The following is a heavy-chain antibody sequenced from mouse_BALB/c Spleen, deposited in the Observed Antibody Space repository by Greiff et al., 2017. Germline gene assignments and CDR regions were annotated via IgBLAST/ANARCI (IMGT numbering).Heavy chain of an antibody. CDR1: GYSITSGYY. J-gene: IGHJ4*01. CDR3: ATTLRRDYAMDY. CDR2: ISYDGSN. Sequence: EVKLVESGPGLVKPSQSLSLTCSVTGYSITSGYYWNWIRQFPGNKLEWMGYISYDGSNNYNPSLKNRISITRDTSKNQFFLKLNSVTTEDTATYYCATTLRRDYAMDYWGQGTSVTVSS. D-gene: IGHD1-1*01. V-gene: IGHV3-6*02.